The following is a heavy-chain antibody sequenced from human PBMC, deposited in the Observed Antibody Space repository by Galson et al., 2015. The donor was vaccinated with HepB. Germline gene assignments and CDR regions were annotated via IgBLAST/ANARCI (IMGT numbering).Heavy chain of an antibody. CDR3: ARGLELCFHYFDC. CDR1: GYTFTSHY. D-gene: IGHD1-7*01. CDR2: INPSGGRT. J-gene: IGHJ4*02. V-gene: IGHV1-46*01. Sequence: SCKASGYTFTSHYIHWVRQAPGQGLEWMGIINPSGGRTSYAHKFQDRVTMIRDTSTSTVYMELSSLRSEDTAVYYCARGLELCFHYFDCWGQGTLVTVSS.